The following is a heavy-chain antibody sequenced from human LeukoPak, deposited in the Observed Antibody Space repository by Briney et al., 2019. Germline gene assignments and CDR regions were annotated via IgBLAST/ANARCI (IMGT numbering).Heavy chain of an antibody. J-gene: IGHJ4*02. CDR3: ARSSSSTTYFGY. Sequence: ASVKVSCKASGYTFTSYAMHWVRQAPGQRLEWMGWINAGNGNTKYSQKFQGRVTITRDTSASTAYMELSSLRSEDTAVYYCARSSSSTTYFGYWGQGTLVTVSS. CDR1: GYTFTSYA. CDR2: INAGNGNT. D-gene: IGHD2-2*01. V-gene: IGHV1-3*01.